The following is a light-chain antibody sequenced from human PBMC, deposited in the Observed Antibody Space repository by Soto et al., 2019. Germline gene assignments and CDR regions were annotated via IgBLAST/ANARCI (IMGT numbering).Light chain of an antibody. J-gene: IGKJ4*01. V-gene: IGKV3-15*01. Sequence: EVVMTQSPATVSVSPGEGVTLSCRASQTISNDLAWYQHKPGQAPRLLIYGASTLSTGVPARFSGGGSGTEFTLTISSLQSEDFAIYYCQQNNKWPPVTFGGGTKVEIK. CDR3: QQNNKWPPVT. CDR1: QTISND. CDR2: GAS.